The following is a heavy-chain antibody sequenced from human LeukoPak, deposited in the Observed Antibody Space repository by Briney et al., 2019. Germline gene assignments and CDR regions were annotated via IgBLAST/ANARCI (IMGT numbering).Heavy chain of an antibody. CDR3: AELGITMIGGV. CDR2: ISSSSSTI. CDR1: GFTFSSYS. V-gene: IGHV3-48*04. Sequence: GGSLRLSCAASGFTFSSYSMNWVRQAPGKGLEWVSYISSSSSTIDYADSVKGRFTISRDNAKNSLYLQMNSLRAEDTAVYYCAELGITMIGGVWGKGTTVTISS. D-gene: IGHD3-10*02. J-gene: IGHJ6*04.